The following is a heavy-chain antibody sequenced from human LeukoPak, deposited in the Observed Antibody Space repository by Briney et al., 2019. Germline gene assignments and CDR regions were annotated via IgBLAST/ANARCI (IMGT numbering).Heavy chain of an antibody. J-gene: IGHJ4*02. D-gene: IGHD1-26*01. Sequence: GGSLRLSCAASGFTFSSYWMHWVRQVPGKGLVWVSRIGSNGSSTSFADSVKGRFTISRDNAKNTLYLQMNSLRAEDTAVYYCARDSGSSEYYFDYWGQGTLVTVSS. CDR2: IGSNGSST. CDR1: GFTFSSYW. V-gene: IGHV3-74*01. CDR3: ARDSGSSEYYFDY.